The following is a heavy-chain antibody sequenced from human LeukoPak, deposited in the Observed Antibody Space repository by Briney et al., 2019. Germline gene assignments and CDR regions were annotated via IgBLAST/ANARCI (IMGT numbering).Heavy chain of an antibody. D-gene: IGHD2-2*01. J-gene: IGHJ4*02. CDR2: ISSSGSTI. V-gene: IGHV3-11*01. CDR1: GFTFREYY. Sequence: GGSLRLSCADSGFTFREYYMSWVRQAPGKGLEWVSYISSSGSTIYYADSVKGRFTISRDNANNSLYLQINSLRAEDTAVYYCARDAIVVVPGHDYWGQGTLVTVSS. CDR3: ARDAIVVVPGHDY.